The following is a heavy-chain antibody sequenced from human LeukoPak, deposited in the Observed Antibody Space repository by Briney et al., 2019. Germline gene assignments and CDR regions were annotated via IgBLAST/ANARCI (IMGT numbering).Heavy chain of an antibody. V-gene: IGHV4-34*01. CDR1: GGSFSGYY. CDR2: INHSGST. D-gene: IGHD6-13*01. CDR3: ARGYSSSWPLFDY. Sequence: SETLSLTCAVYGGSFSGYYWSWIRQPPGKGLEWSGEINHSGSTNYNPSLKSRVTISVDTSKNQFSLKLSSVTAADTAVYYCARGYSSSWPLFDYWGQGTLVTVSS. J-gene: IGHJ4*02.